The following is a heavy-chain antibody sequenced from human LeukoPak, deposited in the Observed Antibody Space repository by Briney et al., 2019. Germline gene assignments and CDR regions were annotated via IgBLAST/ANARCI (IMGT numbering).Heavy chain of an antibody. CDR3: AKDSSPGIRVTGSFDY. V-gene: IGHV3-23*01. Sequence: GGSLRLSCAASGLTFSNAWMSWVRQAPGKGPEWVSAISGSGGSQDYADFVKGRFTISRDNSKNTLYLQMNSLRAEETAVYYCAKDSSPGIRVTGSFDYWGQGTLVTVPS. J-gene: IGHJ4*02. CDR1: GLTFSNAW. CDR2: ISGSGGSQ. D-gene: IGHD6-19*01.